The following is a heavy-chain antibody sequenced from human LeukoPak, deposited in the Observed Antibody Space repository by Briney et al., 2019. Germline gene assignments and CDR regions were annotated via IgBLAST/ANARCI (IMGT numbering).Heavy chain of an antibody. CDR2: IWYDGSNK. J-gene: IGHJ4*02. Sequence: PGGSLRLSCAAFGFTFSNYGMHWVRQAPGKGLEWVAVIWYDGSNKYYADSVKGRFTISRDNSMNTLYLQMNSLRAEDTAVYYCARDPRIGYCSGGTCSFLDYWGQGTLVTVSS. CDR1: GFTFSNYG. CDR3: ARDPRIGYCSGGTCSFLDY. V-gene: IGHV3-33*01. D-gene: IGHD2-15*01.